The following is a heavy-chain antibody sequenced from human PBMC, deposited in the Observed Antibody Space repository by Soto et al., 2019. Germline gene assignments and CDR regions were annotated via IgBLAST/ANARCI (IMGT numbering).Heavy chain of an antibody. V-gene: IGHV4-39*07. D-gene: IGHD3-16*02. Sequence: PSETLSLTCSVSGDSISSSSYYWSWIRQPPGKGLEWIGEINHSGSTNYNPSLKSRVTISVDTSKNQFSLKLSSVTAADTAVYYCARFLLDWGSYRYTFDYWGQGTLVTVSS. J-gene: IGHJ4*02. CDR2: INHSGST. CDR3: ARFLLDWGSYRYTFDY. CDR1: GDSISSSSYY.